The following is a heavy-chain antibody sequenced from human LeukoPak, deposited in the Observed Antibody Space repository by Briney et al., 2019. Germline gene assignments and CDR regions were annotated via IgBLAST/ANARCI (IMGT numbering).Heavy chain of an antibody. J-gene: IGHJ4*02. CDR1: GGTFSSYA. CDR2: IIPIFGTA. D-gene: IGHD5-12*01. CDR3: ARWCLRPQYSGYDYSGVAAADYFDY. V-gene: IGHV1-69*05. Sequence: SVKVSCKASGGTFSSYAISWVRQAPGQGLEWMGGIIPIFGTANYAQKFQGRVTITTDESTSTAYMELSSVTAADTAVYYCARWCLRPQYSGYDYSGVAAADYFDYWGQGTLVTVSS.